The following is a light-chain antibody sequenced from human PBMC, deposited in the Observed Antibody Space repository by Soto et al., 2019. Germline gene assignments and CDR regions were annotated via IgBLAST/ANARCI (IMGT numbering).Light chain of an antibody. CDR2: DVS. J-gene: IGLJ1*01. V-gene: IGLV2-11*01. Sequence: QSVLTQPRSVSGSPGQSVTISCTGTSSDVGGYNCGSWYKQHPGKAPKLMIDDVSKRPSGVPHRFSGSKSGNTPSLTIYGLQAEDEADSYCCSYAGRYPIYVFGTGTKVTVL. CDR3: CSYAGRYPIYV. CDR1: SSDVGGYNC.